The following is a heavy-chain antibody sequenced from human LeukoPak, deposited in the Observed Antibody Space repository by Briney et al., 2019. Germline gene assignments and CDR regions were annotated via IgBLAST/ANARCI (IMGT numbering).Heavy chain of an antibody. Sequence: GGTLRLSCAASGFTFSSYGMSWVRQAPGKGLEWVSAISGSGGSTYYADSVKGRFTISRDNSKNTLYLQMNSLRAEDTAVYYCAKDKIKVDTAMVFDYWGQGTLVTVSS. CDR3: AKDKIKVDTAMVFDY. CDR2: ISGSGGST. J-gene: IGHJ4*02. D-gene: IGHD5-18*01. CDR1: GFTFSSYG. V-gene: IGHV3-23*01.